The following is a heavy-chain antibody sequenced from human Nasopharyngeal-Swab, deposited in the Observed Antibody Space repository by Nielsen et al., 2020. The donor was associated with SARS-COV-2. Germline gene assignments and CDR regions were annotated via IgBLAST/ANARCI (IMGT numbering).Heavy chain of an antibody. CDR2: ITSSSTYI. J-gene: IGHJ4*02. V-gene: IGHV3-21*01. CDR1: GFTFSTYS. D-gene: IGHD6-19*01. CDR3: AKEGRLAVADGEGFDY. Sequence: GEALKISCAASGFTFSTYSMNWVRRAPGKGLEWVSSITSSSTYIYYADSMRGRFTISRDNAKKTLYLQMDSLRAEDTAVYYCAKEGRLAVADGEGFDYWSQGTLVTVSS.